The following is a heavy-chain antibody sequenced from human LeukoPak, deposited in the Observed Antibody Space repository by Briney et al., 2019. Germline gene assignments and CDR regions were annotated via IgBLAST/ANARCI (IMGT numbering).Heavy chain of an antibody. D-gene: IGHD4-23*01. CDR1: GDSVSSNSAA. CDR3: ARDLSDYGGSIWFDP. CDR2: TYYRSKWYS. J-gene: IGHJ5*02. Sequence: SQTLSLTCVISGDSVSSNSAAWNWIRQSPSRGLEWLGRTYYRSKWYSYSAVSVKSRIIINPDTSKNQFSLQLNSVTPEDTAVYYCARDLSDYGGSIWFDPWGQGTLVTVSS. V-gene: IGHV6-1*01.